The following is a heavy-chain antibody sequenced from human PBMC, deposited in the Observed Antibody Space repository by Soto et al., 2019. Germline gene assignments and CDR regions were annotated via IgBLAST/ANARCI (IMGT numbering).Heavy chain of an antibody. J-gene: IGHJ4*02. Sequence: PGESLKISCKGSGYSFTSYWIGWVRQMPGKGLEWMGIIYPGDSDTRYSPSFQGQVTISADKSISTAYLQWSSLKASDTAMYYRERLQSIEVAGTVDYWGQGTLVTVSS. CDR3: ERLQSIEVAGTVDY. CDR2: IYPGDSDT. CDR1: GYSFTSYW. V-gene: IGHV5-51*01. D-gene: IGHD6-19*01.